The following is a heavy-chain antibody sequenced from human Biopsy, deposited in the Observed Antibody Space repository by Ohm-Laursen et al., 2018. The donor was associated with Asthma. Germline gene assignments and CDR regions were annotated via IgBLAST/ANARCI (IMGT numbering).Heavy chain of an antibody. CDR2: IYYSGST. D-gene: IGHD6-6*01. V-gene: IGHV4-59*03. CDR3: AVYSSGGFDY. J-gene: IGHJ4*02. CDR1: GDSIRRDY. Sequence: GTLSLTCTVSGDSIRRDYWSWIRQPPGRGLEWVGYIYYSGSTNYNPSLKSRITISVDASKNQFSLKLNSVTAADTAIYYCAVYSSGGFDYWGQGSLVTVSS.